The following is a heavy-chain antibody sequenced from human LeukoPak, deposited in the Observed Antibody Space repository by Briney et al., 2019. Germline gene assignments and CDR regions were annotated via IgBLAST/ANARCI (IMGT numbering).Heavy chain of an antibody. D-gene: IGHD2-15*01. V-gene: IGHV3-21*01. CDR3: ARGPFTPPYYYYMDV. CDR1: GFTFSSYS. Sequence: GGSLRLSCAASGFTFSSYSMNWVRQAPGKGLEWVSSISSSSSYIYYADSVKGRFTISRDNAKNSLYLQMNSLRAEDTAVYYCARGPFTPPYYYYMDVWGKGTTVTVSS. CDR2: ISSSSSYI. J-gene: IGHJ6*03.